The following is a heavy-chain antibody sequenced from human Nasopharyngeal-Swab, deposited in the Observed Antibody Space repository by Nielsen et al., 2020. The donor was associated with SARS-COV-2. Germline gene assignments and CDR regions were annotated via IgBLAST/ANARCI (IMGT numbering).Heavy chain of an antibody. V-gene: IGHV3-11*01. CDR3: AKGGRIAMIEDF. D-gene: IGHD3-22*01. J-gene: IGHJ3*01. CDR1: GFTFSDFY. CDR2: ISSGGSTT. Sequence: GESLKISCEASGFTFSDFYMSWIRQAPGKGLEWVSYISSGGSTTYYADSVKGRFTISRDNAKSSLYLQMNSLRAEDTALYYCAKGGRIAMIEDFWGQGTMVTVSS.